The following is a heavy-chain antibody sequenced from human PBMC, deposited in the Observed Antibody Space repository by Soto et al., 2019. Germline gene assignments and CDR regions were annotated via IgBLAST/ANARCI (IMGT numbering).Heavy chain of an antibody. D-gene: IGHD1-26*01. J-gene: IGHJ4*02. CDR1: GGSISSSSYY. CDR3: ARLSSEWQHHCYFDY. Sequence: SETLSLTCTVSGGSISSSSYYWGWIRQPPGKGLEWIGSIYYSGSTYYNPSLKSRVTISVDTSKNQFSLKLSSVTAADTAVYYCARLSSEWQHHCYFDYWGQGTLVTVSS. V-gene: IGHV4-39*01. CDR2: IYYSGST.